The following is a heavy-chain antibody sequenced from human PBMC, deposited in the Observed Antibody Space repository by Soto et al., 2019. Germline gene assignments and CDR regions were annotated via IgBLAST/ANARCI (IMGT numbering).Heavy chain of an antibody. Sequence: SETLSLTCTVSGGSISSYYWGWIRQPPGKGLEWIGYIFYSGSTNYNPSLKSRVTISVDTSKSQFSLKLSSATAADTAVYYCARVYCSSTSCFDFFDYWGQGTLVTVS. CDR3: ARVYCSSTSCFDFFDY. J-gene: IGHJ4*02. CDR1: GGSISSYY. V-gene: IGHV4-59*01. CDR2: IFYSGST. D-gene: IGHD2-2*01.